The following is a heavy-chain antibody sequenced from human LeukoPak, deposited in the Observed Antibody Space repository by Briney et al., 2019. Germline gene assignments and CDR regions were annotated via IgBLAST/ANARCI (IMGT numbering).Heavy chain of an antibody. CDR1: RFTYSHYG. CDR2: IWSDGTEK. CDR3: ARDAERGFDYSNSLKY. D-gene: IGHD4-11*01. V-gene: IGHV3-33*04. J-gene: IGHJ4*02. Sequence: GVPLRLLCTPSRFTYSHYGVLCLPHAPGKAVEWVAVIWSDGTEKHYSDAVKGRFTISRDNFGNTLYLQMNSLRGDDTAVYYCARDAERGFDYSNSLKYWGQGTLVTVSS.